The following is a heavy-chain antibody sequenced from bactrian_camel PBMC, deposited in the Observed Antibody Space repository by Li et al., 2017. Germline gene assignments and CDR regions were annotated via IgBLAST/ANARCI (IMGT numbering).Heavy chain of an antibody. CDR1: DYTVTLNS. J-gene: IGHJ4*01. D-gene: IGHD1*01. V-gene: IGHV3S54*01. CDR2: LFPKTGYT. Sequence: QLVESGGGSVQTGGSLRLSCAASDYTVTLNSMGWFRQAPGRKREGAASLFPKTGYTYYADSVKGRFTNSRDNAKNTLYLQLNSLKTEDTAMYYCERANYANTRGALRGQGTQVTVS.